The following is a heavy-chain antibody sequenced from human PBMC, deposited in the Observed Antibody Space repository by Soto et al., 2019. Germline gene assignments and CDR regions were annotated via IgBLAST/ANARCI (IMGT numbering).Heavy chain of an antibody. Sequence: SENLSLTCAVYGGSFSGYYWSWIRQPPGKGLEWIGEINHSGSTNYNPSLKSRVTISVDTSKNQFSLKLSSVTAADTAVYYCARGVIVAVPGFDYWGQGTLVTVSS. V-gene: IGHV4-34*01. CDR2: INHSGST. D-gene: IGHD5-12*01. J-gene: IGHJ4*02. CDR3: ARGVIVAVPGFDY. CDR1: GGSFSGYY.